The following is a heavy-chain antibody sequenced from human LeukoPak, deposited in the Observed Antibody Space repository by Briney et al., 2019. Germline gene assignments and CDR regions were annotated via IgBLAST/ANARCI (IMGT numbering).Heavy chain of an antibody. CDR2: IYHSGST. CDR3: AREGGNWFDP. V-gene: IGHV4-30-2*01. Sequence: SETLSLTCTVPGGSISSGGYSWSWIRQPPGKGLEWIGYIYHSGSTYYNPSLKSRVTISVDRSKNQFSLKLSSVTAADTAVYYCAREGGNWFDPWGQGTLVTVSS. J-gene: IGHJ5*02. D-gene: IGHD1-26*01. CDR1: GGSISSGGYS.